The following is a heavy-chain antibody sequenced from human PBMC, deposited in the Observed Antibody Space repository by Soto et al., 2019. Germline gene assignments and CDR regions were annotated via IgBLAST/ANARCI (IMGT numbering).Heavy chain of an antibody. V-gene: IGHV3-30*18. D-gene: IGHD6-6*01. J-gene: IGHJ6*02. CDR2: ISYDGSNK. CDR3: AKGRVQACFSSSSAVHGIRV. CDR1: GIILSSYR. Sequence: LRHSCADSGIILSSYRMHWVRHAPRKGLEWGAVISYDGSNKYYADCGEGRFTSSRDSSKNTRYLQMNSVGAEDTGVYYCAKGRVQACFSSSSAVHGIRVWGQGTT.